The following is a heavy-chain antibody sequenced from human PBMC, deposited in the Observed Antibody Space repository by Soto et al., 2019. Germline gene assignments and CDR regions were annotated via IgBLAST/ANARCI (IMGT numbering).Heavy chain of an antibody. V-gene: IGHV4-34*01. D-gene: IGHD6-19*01. CDR2: INHSGDT. J-gene: IGHJ4*02. Sequence: VQLQQWGAGLLNPSETLSLTCAVYGGSVSDNSWSWIRQPPGEGLEWIGEINHSGDTKYNPSLKSRVTISVDTSKNQFSLKLSSVTAADTAVYYCARGQWLYPYWGQGTLVTVSS. CDR1: GGSVSDNS. CDR3: ARGQWLYPY.